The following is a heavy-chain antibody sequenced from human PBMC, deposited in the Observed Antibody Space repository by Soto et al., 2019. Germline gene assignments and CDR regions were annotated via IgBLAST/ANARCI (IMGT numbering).Heavy chain of an antibody. CDR1: GFTFDDYA. D-gene: IGHD6-13*01. CDR3: AKTIAAADPYYFDY. V-gene: IGHV3-9*01. Sequence: SLRLSCAASGFTFDDYAMDWVRQAPGKGLEWVSGISWNSGSIGYADSVKGRFTISRDNAKNSLYLQMNSLRAEDTALYYCAKTIAAADPYYFDYWGQGTLVTVSS. CDR2: ISWNSGSI. J-gene: IGHJ4*02.